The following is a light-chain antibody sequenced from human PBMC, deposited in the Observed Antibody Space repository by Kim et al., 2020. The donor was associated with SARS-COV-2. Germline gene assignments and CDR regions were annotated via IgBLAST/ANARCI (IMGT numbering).Light chain of an antibody. J-gene: IGLJ2*01. CDR3: QAWDSRTVYV. Sequence: SYELTQPPSVSMSPGQTASITCSGDKLGDKYACWYQQKPGQSPVLVIYQDTKRPSGIPERFSGSNSGNTATLTISGTQAMDEADYYCQAWDSRTVYVFGGGTQLTVL. CDR2: QDT. CDR1: KLGDKY. V-gene: IGLV3-1*01.